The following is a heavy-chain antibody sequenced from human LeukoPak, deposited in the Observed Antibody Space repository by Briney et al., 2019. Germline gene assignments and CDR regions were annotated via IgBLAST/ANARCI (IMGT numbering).Heavy chain of an antibody. J-gene: IGHJ4*02. D-gene: IGHD5-18*01. Sequence: SETLSLTCAVYGGSFSGYYWSWIRQPPGKGLEWIGEINHSGSTNYNPSLKSRVTISVDTSKNQFSLKLSSVTAAVTAVYYCASRSSSGYSYGYREDYWGQGTLVTVSS. V-gene: IGHV4-34*01. CDR1: GGSFSGYY. CDR3: ASRSSSGYSYGYREDY. CDR2: INHSGST.